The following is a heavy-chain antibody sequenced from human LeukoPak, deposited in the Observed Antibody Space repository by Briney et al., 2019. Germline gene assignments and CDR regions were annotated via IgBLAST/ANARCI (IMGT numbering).Heavy chain of an antibody. V-gene: IGHV3-23*01. CDR2: ISGSGGST. CDR1: GFTFSSYA. J-gene: IGHJ6*03. D-gene: IGHD1-26*01. CDR3: AKDSKIVGPTFRSYHYMDV. Sequence: GGSLRLSCAASGFTFSSYAMSWVRQAPGKGLEWVSGISGSGGSTYYADSVKGRFTISRDNSKKTLYLQMNSLRAEDTAVYYCAKDSKIVGPTFRSYHYMDVWGKGTTVTISS.